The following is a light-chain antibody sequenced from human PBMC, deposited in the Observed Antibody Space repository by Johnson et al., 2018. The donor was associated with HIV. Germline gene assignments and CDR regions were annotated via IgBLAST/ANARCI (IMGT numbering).Light chain of an antibody. Sequence: SVLTQPPSVSAAPGQRVTISCSGSSSNIGNNYVSWYQQLPGTAPKLLIYETNKRPSEIPDRFSGSKSGTSATLGITGLQTGDEADYYCGTWDSSLSAYVFGTGTKVTVL. J-gene: IGLJ1*01. CDR1: SSNIGNNY. CDR3: GTWDSSLSAYV. V-gene: IGLV1-51*01. CDR2: ETN.